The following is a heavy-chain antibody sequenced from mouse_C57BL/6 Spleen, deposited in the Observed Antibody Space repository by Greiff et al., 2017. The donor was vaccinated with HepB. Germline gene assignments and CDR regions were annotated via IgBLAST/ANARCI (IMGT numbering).Heavy chain of an antibody. D-gene: IGHD3-3*01. V-gene: IGHV1-78*01. J-gene: IGHJ2*01. CDR3: ARRDGYYFDY. CDR1: GYTFTDHT. Sequence: QVQLKESGAELARPGASVKMSCKASGYTFTDHTIHWMKQRPEQGLEWIGYIYPRDGSTKYNEKFKGKATLTADKSSSTAYMQLNSLTSEDSAVYFCARRDGYYFDYWGQGTTLTVSS. CDR2: IYPRDGST.